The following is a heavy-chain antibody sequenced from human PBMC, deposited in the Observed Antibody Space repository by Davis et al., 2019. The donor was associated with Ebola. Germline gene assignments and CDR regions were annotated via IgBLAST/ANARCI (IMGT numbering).Heavy chain of an antibody. J-gene: IGHJ4*02. V-gene: IGHV3-30*03. CDR2: IAYDGTNK. CDR3: ARDKARYYEGIIDS. CDR1: GFTFSAYG. D-gene: IGHD3-22*01. Sequence: GGSLRLSCAASGFTFSAYGMHWVRQAPGKGLEWLAVIAYDGTNKNYADSVRGRFTISKDNSKNTLYLEMISLRAEDTAVYYCARDKARYYEGIIDSWGQGTLVTVSS.